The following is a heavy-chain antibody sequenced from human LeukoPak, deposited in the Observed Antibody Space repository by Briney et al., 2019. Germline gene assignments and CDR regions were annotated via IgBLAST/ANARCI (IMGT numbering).Heavy chain of an antibody. CDR2: IYSTGST. V-gene: IGHV4-4*07. CDR3: TRGRCLPPDY. Sequence: SETLSLTCTVSGGSIDTFYCCWSRQPAGKGLEWIGHIYSTGSTIYNPSLNSRVAISLDSSKSQFSLKVTSLSAADTAVYYCTRGRCLPPDYWGQGTLVTVSS. D-gene: IGHD3-16*01. J-gene: IGHJ4*02. CDR1: GGSIDTFY.